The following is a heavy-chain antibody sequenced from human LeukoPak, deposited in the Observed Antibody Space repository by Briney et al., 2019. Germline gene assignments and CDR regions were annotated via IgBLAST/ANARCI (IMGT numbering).Heavy chain of an antibody. CDR1: GGSFSGYY. CDR2: INHSGST. CDR3: ARGLWYSSSWYGLGY. J-gene: IGHJ4*02. Sequence: SETLSLTCAVYGGSFSGYYWSWIRQPPGKGLEWIGEINHSGSTNYNPSLKSRVTISVDTSKNQFSLKLSSVTAADTAVYYCARGLWYSSSWYGLGYWGQGTLVTVFS. D-gene: IGHD6-13*01. V-gene: IGHV4-34*01.